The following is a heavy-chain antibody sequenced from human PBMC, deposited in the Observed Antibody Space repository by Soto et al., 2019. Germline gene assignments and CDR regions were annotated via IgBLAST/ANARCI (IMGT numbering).Heavy chain of an antibody. V-gene: IGHV3-23*01. CDR2: ISGSGGST. Sequence: EVQPLESGGGLVQPGGSLRLSCAASGFTFSSYAMSWVRQAPGKGLEWVSAISGSGGSTYYADSVKGRFTISRDNSKNTLYLQMNSLRAEDTAVYYCAKDPNYDFWSGRIRGWFDPWGQGTLVTVSS. D-gene: IGHD3-3*01. J-gene: IGHJ5*02. CDR3: AKDPNYDFWSGRIRGWFDP. CDR1: GFTFSSYA.